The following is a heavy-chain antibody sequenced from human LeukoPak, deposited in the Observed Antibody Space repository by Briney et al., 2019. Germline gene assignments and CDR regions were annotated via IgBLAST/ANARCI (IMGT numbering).Heavy chain of an antibody. D-gene: IGHD3-16*01. V-gene: IGHV3-33*01. CDR1: GFTFSSYG. J-gene: IGHJ4*02. CDR2: IWYDGSNK. CDR3: AAWGRDPLDY. Sequence: GGSLRLSCAASGFTFSSYGMHWVRQAPGRGLGWGAVIWYDGSNKYYAASVKGRFTISRDNSKNTLYLQMNSLRAEDTAVYYCAAWGRDPLDYWGQGTLVTVSS.